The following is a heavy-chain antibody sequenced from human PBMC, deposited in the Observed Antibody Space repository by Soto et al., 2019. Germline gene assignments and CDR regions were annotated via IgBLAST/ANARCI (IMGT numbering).Heavy chain of an antibody. CDR2: ISAYNGNT. Sequence: ASVKVSCKASGYTFTSYGISWVRQAPGQGLEWMGWISAYNGNTNYAQKLQGRVTMTTDTSTSTAYMELRSLRSVDTAVYYCARGNYYDSSGYYPADAFDIWGQGTMVTVSS. V-gene: IGHV1-18*04. CDR3: ARGNYYDSSGYYPADAFDI. D-gene: IGHD3-22*01. CDR1: GYTFTSYG. J-gene: IGHJ3*02.